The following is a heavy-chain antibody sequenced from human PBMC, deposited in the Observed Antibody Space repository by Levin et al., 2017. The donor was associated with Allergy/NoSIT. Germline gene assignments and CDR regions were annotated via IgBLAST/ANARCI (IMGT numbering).Heavy chain of an antibody. CDR2: IFSGGRT. CDR1: GLTVSSSY. J-gene: IGHJ4*02. Sequence: GESLKISCAASGLTVSSSYMSWVRQAPGKGLEWVSVIFSGGRTYYAGSVKGRFTISRDTSKNTMSLQMNSLRTEDTAMYYCASKTDHTSGFYFDYWGQGTLVSVSA. D-gene: IGHD3-22*01. V-gene: IGHV3-53*01. CDR3: ASKTDHTSGFYFDY.